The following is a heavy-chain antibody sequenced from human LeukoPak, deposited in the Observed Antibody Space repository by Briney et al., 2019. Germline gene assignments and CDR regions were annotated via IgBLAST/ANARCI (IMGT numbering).Heavy chain of an antibody. Sequence: GGSLRLSCAASGFTFSSYAMAWVRQAPGKGLEWVSPISGSDDTTYYADSVKGRFTISRDNSKNTLLLQMNSLRAEDTAIYYCAKAPGYCSSTSCTRDYWGQGTLVTVSS. CDR3: AKAPGYCSSTSCTRDY. J-gene: IGHJ4*02. D-gene: IGHD2-2*01. V-gene: IGHV3-23*01. CDR1: GFTFSSYA. CDR2: ISGSDDTT.